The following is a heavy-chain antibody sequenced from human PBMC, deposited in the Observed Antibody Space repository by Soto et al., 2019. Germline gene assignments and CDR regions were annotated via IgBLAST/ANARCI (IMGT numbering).Heavy chain of an antibody. CDR1: GFTFSSYA. D-gene: IGHD3-10*01. V-gene: IGHV3-23*01. CDR3: ANLMVRGVYPTY. CDR2: ISGSGGST. J-gene: IGHJ4*02. Sequence: GGSLRLSCAASGFTFSSYAMSWVRQAPGKGLEWVSAISGSGGSTYYADSVKGRFTISRDNSKNTLYLQMNSLRAEDTAVYYCANLMVRGVYPTYWGQGTLVTVSS.